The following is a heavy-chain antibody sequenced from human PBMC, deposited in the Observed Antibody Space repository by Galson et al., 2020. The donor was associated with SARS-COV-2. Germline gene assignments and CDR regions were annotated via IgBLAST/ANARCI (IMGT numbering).Heavy chain of an antibody. Sequence: GGSLRLSCAASGFTFSNSAMHWVRQAPGKGLEWVAIMLYDGTTKYNSDSVKGRFTISRDNSKNTLYLQMNSLRPEDSAVYYCARETDDHTSSWYDHWGQGTLVTVSS. J-gene: IGHJ5*02. CDR2: MLYDGTTK. D-gene: IGHD2-2*01. CDR3: ARETDDHTSSWYDH. V-gene: IGHV3-30*04. CDR1: GFTFSNSA.